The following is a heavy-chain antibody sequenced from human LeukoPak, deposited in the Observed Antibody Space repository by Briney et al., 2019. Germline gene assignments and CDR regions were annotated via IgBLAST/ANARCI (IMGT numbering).Heavy chain of an antibody. D-gene: IGHD3-22*01. J-gene: IGHJ5*02. Sequence: SETLSLTCTVSGGSISSYYWSWIRQPPGKGLEVIGYIYYSGSTYYNPSLKSRVTISVDTSKNQFSLKLSSVTAADTAVYYCARDKEDYYDSSGYYRWFDPWGQGTLVTVSS. CDR3: ARDKEDYYDSSGYYRWFDP. V-gene: IGHV4-59*12. CDR2: IYYSGST. CDR1: GGSISSYY.